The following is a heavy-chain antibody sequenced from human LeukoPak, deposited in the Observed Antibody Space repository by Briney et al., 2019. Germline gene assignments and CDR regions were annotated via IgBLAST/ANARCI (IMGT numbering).Heavy chain of an antibody. CDR1: GGSISSGNHF. CDR2: ISYSGRA. V-gene: IGHV4-31*03. CDR3: ARVHISLYFQH. Sequence: SETLSLTCTVSGGSISSGNHFWSWIRQHPGKGLEWIGYISYSGRANYSPSLKSRVTISVDTSKNQFSLKLSSVTAADTAVYYCARVHISLYFQHWGQGTPVTVSS. D-gene: IGHD2-21*01. J-gene: IGHJ1*01.